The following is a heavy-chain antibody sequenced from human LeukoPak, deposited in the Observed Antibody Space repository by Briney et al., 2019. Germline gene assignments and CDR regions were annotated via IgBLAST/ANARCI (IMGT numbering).Heavy chain of an antibody. CDR2: INCGNGKT. CDR1: GYSFNDYA. J-gene: IGHJ4*02. CDR3: ARSIWYNRQYYFDS. D-gene: IGHD6-13*01. Sequence: ASVKVSCKASGYSFNDYAMQWVRQAPGQRLEWMGWINCGNGKTKYSEKFQGRVTITRGQSATTAYMDLNSLRSEDTAVYYCARSIWYNRQYYFDSWGQGTLVTVSS. V-gene: IGHV1-3*01.